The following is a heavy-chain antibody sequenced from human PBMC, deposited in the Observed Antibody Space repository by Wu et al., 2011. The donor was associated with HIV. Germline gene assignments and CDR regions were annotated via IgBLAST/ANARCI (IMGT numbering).Heavy chain of an antibody. CDR2: IIPIFGTA. J-gene: IGHJ4*02. V-gene: IGHV1-69*05. Sequence: QVQLVQSGAEVKKPGSSVKVSCKASGATFSSYAISWVRQAPGQGLEWMGRIIPIFGTANYAQKFQGRVTITTDESTSTVYMELGSLRSEDTAVYYCARGIPYYYDSSGYSSTPYYFDYWGQGPWSPSPQ. CDR3: ARGIPYYYDSSGYSSTPYYFDY. CDR1: GATFSSYA. D-gene: IGHD3-22*01.